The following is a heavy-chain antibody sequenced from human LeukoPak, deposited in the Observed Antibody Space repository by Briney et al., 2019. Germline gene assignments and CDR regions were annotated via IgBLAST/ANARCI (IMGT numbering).Heavy chain of an antibody. J-gene: IGHJ2*01. CDR2: ISSNGNNE. V-gene: IGHV3-30*12. CDR1: GFIFTSYG. Sequence: GGSLRLSCVASGFIFTSYGMHWVRQAPGKGLQWVALISSNGNNERYADSVKGRFSISRDSSKNTLFLHMNTLRAEDTAIYYCAKDRTVGASYWYFDLWGRGTLVTVSS. CDR3: AKDRTVGASYWYFDL. D-gene: IGHD1-26*01.